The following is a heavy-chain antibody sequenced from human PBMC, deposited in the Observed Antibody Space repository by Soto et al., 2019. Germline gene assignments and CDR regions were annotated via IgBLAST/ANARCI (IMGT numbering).Heavy chain of an antibody. CDR3: VRGTVVTPFGGRPQIYGMDV. V-gene: IGHV1-18*01. J-gene: IGHJ6*02. CDR1: GYTFTSYR. D-gene: IGHD3-10*01. CDR2: ISAYNGNT. Sequence: QVQLVQSGAEVKKPGASVKVSCTASGYTFTSYRISWVRQAPGQGLEWMGWISAYNGNTNYAQKLQGRVTMTTDTSTSTAYMELRSLRSDDTAVYYCVRGTVVTPFGGRPQIYGMDVWGQGTTVTVSS.